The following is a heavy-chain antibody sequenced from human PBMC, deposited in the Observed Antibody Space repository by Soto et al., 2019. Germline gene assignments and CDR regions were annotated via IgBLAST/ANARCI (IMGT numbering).Heavy chain of an antibody. V-gene: IGHV4-31*03. D-gene: IGHD6-19*01. CDR3: ARVSDNGSGWDLTSYFDY. CDR1: GGSISSGGYY. CDR2: IYYSGST. J-gene: IGHJ4*02. Sequence: SETLSLTCTVSGGSISSGGYYWSWIRQHPGKGLEWIGYIYYSGSTYYKPSLKSRVTISVDTSKNQFSLQLNSVTPEDTAVYYCARVSDNGSGWDLTSYFDYWGQGTLVTV.